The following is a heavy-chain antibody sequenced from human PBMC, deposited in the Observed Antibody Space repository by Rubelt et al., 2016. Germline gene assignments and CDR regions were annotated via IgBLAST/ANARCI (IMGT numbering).Heavy chain of an antibody. CDR2: ISYDGSNK. J-gene: IGHJ2*01. CDR1: GFTFSSYA. V-gene: IGHV3-30*04. D-gene: IGHD4-17*01. CDR3: ARDHSFYGDYVGWYFDL. Sequence: QVQLVESGGGVVQPGRSLRLSCAASGFTFSSYAMHWVRQAPGKGLEWVAVISYDGSNKYYADSVKGRFTISRDNSKNTLYLQMNSLRAEDTAVYYCARDHSFYGDYVGWYFDLWGRGTLVTVSS.